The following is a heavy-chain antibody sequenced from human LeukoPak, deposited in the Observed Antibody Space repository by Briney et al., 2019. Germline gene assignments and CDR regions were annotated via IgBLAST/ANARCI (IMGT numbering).Heavy chain of an antibody. CDR1: GGSISSSTYY. J-gene: IGHJ3*02. CDR2: IYYSGNT. Sequence: SETLSLTCTVSGGSISSSTYYWGWIRQPPGKGLEWIGSIYYSGNTYYNPSLKSRVTISVDTSKNQFSLKLSSVTAADTAVYYCARDQGYAFDIWGQGTMVTVSS. V-gene: IGHV4-39*07. CDR3: ARDQGYAFDI.